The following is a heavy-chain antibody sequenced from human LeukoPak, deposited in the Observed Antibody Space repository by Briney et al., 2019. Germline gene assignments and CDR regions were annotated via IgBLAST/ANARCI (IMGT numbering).Heavy chain of an antibody. CDR1: GFTVSTKD. CDR2: IYSGGST. D-gene: IGHD6-19*01. CDR3: AKERSVAGTYFDY. J-gene: IGHJ4*02. Sequence: GGSLRLSCAASGFTVSTKDMSWVRQAPGKGLEWVSVIYSGGSTYYADSVKGRFTISRGNSKNMMYLQMNSLRAEDTAVYYCAKERSVAGTYFDYWGQGTLVTVSS. V-gene: IGHV3-53*01.